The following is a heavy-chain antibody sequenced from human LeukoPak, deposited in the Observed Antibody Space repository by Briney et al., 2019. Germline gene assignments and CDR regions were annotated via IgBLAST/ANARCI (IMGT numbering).Heavy chain of an antibody. CDR2: ITTSGGST. CDR3: AKVASYSRSEYGSGSFDS. Sequence: GGSLRPSCAASGFTFSTYVMSWVRQAPGKGLEWVSAITTSGGSTYYTNSVKGRFTISRDNSKNTLYLQLNSLGAEDTAVYLCAKVASYSRSEYGSGSFDSWGQGTLVTVSS. V-gene: IGHV3-23*01. D-gene: IGHD3-10*01. CDR1: GFTFSTYV. J-gene: IGHJ4*02.